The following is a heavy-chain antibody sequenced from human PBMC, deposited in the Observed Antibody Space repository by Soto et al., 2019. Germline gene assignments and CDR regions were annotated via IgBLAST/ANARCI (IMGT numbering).Heavy chain of an antibody. D-gene: IGHD6-19*01. J-gene: IGHJ4*02. Sequence: EVQLVESGGGLVKPGGSLRLSFAASGFTFSSYSMNWVRQAPGKGLEWVASISRSNSYIYYADSVKGRFTISRDNAKNSLYLQMNSLRAEDTAVYYCARDGGYSSGWYQFDYWGQGTLVTVSS. CDR1: GFTFSSYS. V-gene: IGHV3-21*06. CDR2: ISRSNSYI. CDR3: ARDGGYSSGWYQFDY.